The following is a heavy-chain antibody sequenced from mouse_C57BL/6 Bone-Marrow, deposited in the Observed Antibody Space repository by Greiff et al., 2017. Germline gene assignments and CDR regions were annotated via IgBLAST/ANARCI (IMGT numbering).Heavy chain of an antibody. CDR2: INPYNGGT. V-gene: IGHV1-19*01. D-gene: IGHD2-4*01. J-gene: IGHJ3*01. Sequence: EVQLQQPGPVLVKPGASVKMSCKASGYTFTDYYMNWVKPSHGKSLEWIGAINPYNGGTSYNQQFKGKATLTVDKSSSTAYMELNSLTSEDSAVYYCARSYDYGGFAYWGQGTLVTVSA. CDR3: ARSYDYGGFAY. CDR1: GYTFTDYY.